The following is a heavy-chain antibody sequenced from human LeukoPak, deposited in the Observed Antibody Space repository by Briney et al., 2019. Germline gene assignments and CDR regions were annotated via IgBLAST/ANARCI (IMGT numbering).Heavy chain of an antibody. Sequence: GASVKVSCKASGYTFTVYYMHWVRQAPGQGLEWMGWINPNSGGTNYAQKFQGRVTMTEDTSTDTAYMELSSLRSEDTAVYYCATAILGYCSSTSCYHNWFDPWGQGTLVTVSS. D-gene: IGHD2-2*01. CDR3: ATAILGYCSSTSCYHNWFDP. CDR1: GYTFTVYY. CDR2: INPNSGGT. J-gene: IGHJ5*02. V-gene: IGHV1-2*02.